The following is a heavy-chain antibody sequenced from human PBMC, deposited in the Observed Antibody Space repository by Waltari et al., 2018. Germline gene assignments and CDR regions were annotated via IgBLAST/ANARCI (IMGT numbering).Heavy chain of an antibody. V-gene: IGHV3-7*01. D-gene: IGHD4-4*01. J-gene: IGHJ4*02. CDR3: ARDMGIYTNYAAY. CDR1: GFTFSRHW. Sequence: EVQLVESGGGLVQPGGSLRLSCVASGFTFSRHWMSWLRQAPGKGLEWVANINEGEREKFDADSVKGRFTISRDNAKNSLYLQMNSLRVEDTAYYYCARDMGIYTNYAAYWGQGTLVTVSS. CDR2: INEGEREK.